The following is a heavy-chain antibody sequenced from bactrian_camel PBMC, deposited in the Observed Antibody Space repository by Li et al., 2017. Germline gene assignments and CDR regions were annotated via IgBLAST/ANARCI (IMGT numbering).Heavy chain of an antibody. V-gene: IGHV3S54*01. D-gene: IGHD6*01. CDR2: PWTFGGNT. CDR1: GRIQSGAC. J-gene: IGHJ4*01. Sequence: VQLVESGGGSVQAGGSLRLSCAVPGRIQSGACMGWFRQAPGKEREGVATPWTFGGNTYYADPVKGRFTISRDSAKNTVYLQMDNLQPEDTATYYCAEGRGSRGEHCYSLNYWGQGTQVTVS. CDR3: AEGRGSRGEHCYSLNY.